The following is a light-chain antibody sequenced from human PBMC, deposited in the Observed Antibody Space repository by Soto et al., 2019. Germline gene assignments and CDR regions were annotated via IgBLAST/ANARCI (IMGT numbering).Light chain of an antibody. V-gene: IGKV1-9*01. CDR3: QQLNGYQLA. CDR2: SAS. J-gene: IGKJ4*01. CDR1: QAMSTY. Sequence: DIQLTQSPSFLSAFVGDTVTITCRASQAMSTYLAWYQQKPGKVPKLLIRSASTLQSGVPPRFSGGGSGTEFTLTISTLQHDDSGIYYCQQLNGYQLAFGGGTNVEIK.